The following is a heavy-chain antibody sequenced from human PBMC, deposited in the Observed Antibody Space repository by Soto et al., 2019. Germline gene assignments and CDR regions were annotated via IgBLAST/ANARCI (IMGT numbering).Heavy chain of an antibody. CDR3: VRDDVGVGIDY. CDR2: IDSDGNST. CDR1: GFTFSSYW. V-gene: IGHV3-74*03. D-gene: IGHD1-26*01. Sequence: EVQLVESGGGLVQPGGSLRLSCAASGFTFSSYWMHWVRQVPGKGLVWVSHIDSDGNSTTYADSVKGRFTISRDNAKNTVYLQMNSLRVDDTAVYYCVRDDVGVGIDYWGLGTLVTVSS. J-gene: IGHJ4*02.